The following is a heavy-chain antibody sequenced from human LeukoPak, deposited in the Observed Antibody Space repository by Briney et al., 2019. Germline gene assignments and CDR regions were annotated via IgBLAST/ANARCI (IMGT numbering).Heavy chain of an antibody. Sequence: GGSLRLSCAASGFTFNIYEMNWVRQAPGKGLEWISYISSSGSIIHYADSMKGRFAISRDNANNLVWLQMNSLRAEDTAVYYCAKTTHFDYWGQGTLVTVSS. D-gene: IGHD1-1*01. CDR3: AKTTHFDY. CDR1: GFTFNIYE. J-gene: IGHJ4*02. V-gene: IGHV3-48*03. CDR2: ISSSGSII.